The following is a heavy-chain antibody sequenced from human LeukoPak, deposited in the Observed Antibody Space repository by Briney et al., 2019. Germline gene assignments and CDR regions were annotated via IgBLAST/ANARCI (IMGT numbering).Heavy chain of an antibody. CDR2: IYYSGRT. CDR3: ARSRSIDYGDYGWFVY. J-gene: IGHJ4*02. V-gene: IGHV4-31*03. Sequence: SETLSLTCNVSGVSITTGSYYWTWIRQHPGKGLEWIGFIYYSGRTDYSPSLKSRAAISLDTSKNQFSLKLNSVTAADTAVYYCARSRSIDYGDYGWFVYWGQGTLVTVS. CDR1: GVSITTGSYY. D-gene: IGHD4-17*01.